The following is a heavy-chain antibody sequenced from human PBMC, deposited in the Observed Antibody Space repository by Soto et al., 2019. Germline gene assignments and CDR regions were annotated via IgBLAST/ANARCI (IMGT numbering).Heavy chain of an antibody. CDR1: VFTFSDYA. V-gene: IGHV3-30*18. J-gene: IGHJ4*02. D-gene: IGHD6-19*01. CDR2: VSHDGRNT. CDR3: AKGGRQWLVTSDFNY. Sequence: VQLVESGGGVVQPGRSLRLSCAASVFTFSDYAMHWVRQAPGKGLEWVAVVSHDGRNTHSADSVKGRVTISRDSSKNTVSLEMTSLRAEDTAVYYCAKGGRQWLVTSDFNYWGQGALVTVSS.